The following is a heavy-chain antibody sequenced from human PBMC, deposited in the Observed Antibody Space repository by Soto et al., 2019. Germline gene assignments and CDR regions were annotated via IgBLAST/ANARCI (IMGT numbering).Heavy chain of an antibody. CDR1: GFSLSNARMG. J-gene: IGHJ3*02. V-gene: IGHV2-26*01. CDR3: ARTDSSGYYYESGAFDI. Sequence: QVTLKESGPVLVKPTETLTLTCTVSGFSLSNARMGVSWIRQPPGKALEWLAHIFSNDEKSYSTSLKSRLTIAKDTSKSQVVLTMTNMDPVDTATYYCARTDSSGYYYESGAFDIWGQGTMVTVSS. CDR2: IFSNDEK. D-gene: IGHD3-22*01.